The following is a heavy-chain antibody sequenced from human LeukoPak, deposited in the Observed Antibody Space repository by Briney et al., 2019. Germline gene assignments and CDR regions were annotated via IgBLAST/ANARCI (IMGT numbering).Heavy chain of an antibody. CDR3: ARHPEYPWEGYFDY. D-gene: IGHD2/OR15-2a*01. J-gene: IGHJ4*02. V-gene: IGHV4-39*01. Sequence: SETLSLTCTVSGGSISSSSYYWGWIRQPPGKGLEWIGIIYYSGSTYYNPSLKSRVTISVDTSKNQFSLKLSSVTAADTALYYCARHPEYPWEGYFDYWGQGTLVTVSS. CDR2: IYYSGST. CDR1: GGSISSSSYY.